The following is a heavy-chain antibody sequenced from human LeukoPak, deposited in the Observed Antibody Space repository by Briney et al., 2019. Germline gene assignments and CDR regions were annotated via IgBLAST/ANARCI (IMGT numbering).Heavy chain of an antibody. CDR2: ISGSGGST. Sequence: GGSLRLSCAASGFTFSSYAMSWVRQAPGKGLEWVSAISGSGGSTYYADSMKGRFTISRDNSKNTLYLQMNSLRAEDTAVYYCAKSIVVVPAAPFDYWGQGTLVTVSS. CDR1: GFTFSSYA. CDR3: AKSIVVVPAAPFDY. D-gene: IGHD2-2*01. V-gene: IGHV3-23*01. J-gene: IGHJ4*02.